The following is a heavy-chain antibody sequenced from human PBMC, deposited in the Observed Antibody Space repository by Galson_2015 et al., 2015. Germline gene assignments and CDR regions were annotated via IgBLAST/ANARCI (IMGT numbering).Heavy chain of an antibody. Sequence: SLRLSCAASGFTFSNYAIHWVRQAPGKGLEWVAVISYDGSNKYYADSVKGRFTISRDNSKNTLYLQMDSLRAADTAVYYCARDRDGGSCYSGGCYYYYYMDVWGEGTTVTVSS. V-gene: IGHV3-30*01. D-gene: IGHD2-15*01. CDR1: GFTFSNYA. CDR2: ISYDGSNK. J-gene: IGHJ6*03. CDR3: ARDRDGGSCYSGGCYYYYYMDV.